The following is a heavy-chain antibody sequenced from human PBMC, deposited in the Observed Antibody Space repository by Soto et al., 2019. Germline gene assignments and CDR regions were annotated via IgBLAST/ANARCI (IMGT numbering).Heavy chain of an antibody. Sequence: GGSLRLSCAASGFTFNTYNMNWVRQAPGKGLEWVSYISSSSSTIHYADSVKGRFTISRDNAKNSLYLQMNSLRAEDTAVYYCAVDYDAYHDYNSSCHRPCWGQGTLVTVSS. CDR1: GFTFNTYN. V-gene: IGHV3-48*01. J-gene: IGHJ4*02. CDR3: AVDYDAYHDYNSSCHRPC. CDR2: ISSSSSTI. D-gene: IGHD3-22*01.